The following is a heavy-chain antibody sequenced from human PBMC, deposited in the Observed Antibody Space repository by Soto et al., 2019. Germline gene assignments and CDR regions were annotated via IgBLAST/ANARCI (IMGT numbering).Heavy chain of an antibody. V-gene: IGHV3-20*04. Sequence: EVPLVESGGGVVRPGGSLRLSCAASGFTFDDYGMSWVRQAPGKGLEWVSGINWNGGSTGYADSVKGRFTISRDNAKNSLYLQMNSLRAEDTALYYCARDPEPFRGVNHFDYWGQGTLVTVSS. CDR1: GFTFDDYG. CDR3: ARDPEPFRGVNHFDY. J-gene: IGHJ4*02. CDR2: INWNGGST. D-gene: IGHD3-10*01.